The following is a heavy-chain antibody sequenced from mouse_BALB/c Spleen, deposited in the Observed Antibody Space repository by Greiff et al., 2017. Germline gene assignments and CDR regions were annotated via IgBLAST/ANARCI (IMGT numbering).Heavy chain of an antibody. CDR1: GFTIKDTY. CDR3: ARYGNYGAMDY. Sequence: EVQLQQSGAELVKPGASVTLSCTASGFTIKDTYMHWVKQRPEQGLEWIGRIDPANGNTKYDPKFQGKATITADTSSNQAYLQLSSVTTEDTAVYYCARYGNYGAMDYWGQGTSVTVSS. D-gene: IGHD2-1*01. V-gene: IGHV14-3*02. J-gene: IGHJ4*01. CDR2: IDPANGNT.